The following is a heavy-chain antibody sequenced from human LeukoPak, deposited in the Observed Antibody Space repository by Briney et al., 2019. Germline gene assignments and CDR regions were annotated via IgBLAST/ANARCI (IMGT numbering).Heavy chain of an antibody. Sequence: GGSLRLSCAASGFTFSNYAMSWVRQAPGKGLEWVSAISSSGGTTYYADSVKGRFTISRDKSKNTLYLQMNSLRAEDTAVYYCATNPYYYILTGYYTDYWGQGTLVTVSS. CDR1: GFTFSNYA. J-gene: IGHJ4*02. CDR2: ISSSGGTT. D-gene: IGHD3-9*01. V-gene: IGHV3-23*01. CDR3: ATNPYYYILTGYYTDY.